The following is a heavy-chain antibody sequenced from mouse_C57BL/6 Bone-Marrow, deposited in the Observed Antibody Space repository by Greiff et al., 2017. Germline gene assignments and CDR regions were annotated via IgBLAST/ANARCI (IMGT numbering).Heavy chain of an antibody. CDR1: GYTFTDYY. D-gene: IGHD4-1*01. CDR2: INPNNGGT. Sequence: VQLKQSGPELVKPGASVKISCKASGYTFTDYYMNWVKQSHGKSLEWIGDINPNNGGTSYNQKFKGKATLTVDKSSSTAYMELRSLTSEDSAVYYCAREGTGTAWFAYWGQGTLVTVSA. V-gene: IGHV1-26*01. J-gene: IGHJ3*01. CDR3: AREGTGTAWFAY.